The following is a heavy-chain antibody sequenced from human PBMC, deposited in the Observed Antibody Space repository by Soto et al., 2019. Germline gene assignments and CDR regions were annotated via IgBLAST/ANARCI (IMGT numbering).Heavy chain of an antibody. D-gene: IGHD1-1*01. Sequence: QVQLQQWGAGLLKPSETLSLSCAVYGASFSGYYWNWIRQSPGKGLEWIGEINQSGSTNYSPSLKTRVTVSVDTSKKQISLRFSSVTAADTAVYYCARRFSGTGRYFDYWGQGTRVTVSS. CDR2: INQSGST. CDR1: GASFSGYY. CDR3: ARRFSGTGRYFDY. V-gene: IGHV4-34*02. J-gene: IGHJ4*02.